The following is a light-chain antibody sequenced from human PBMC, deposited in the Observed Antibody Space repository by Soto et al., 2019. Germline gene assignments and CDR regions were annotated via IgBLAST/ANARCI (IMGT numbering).Light chain of an antibody. CDR3: AAWDDSLSGAV. J-gene: IGLJ7*01. V-gene: IGLV1-47*01. Sequence: QSVLTQPPSSSGTPGQRVTISCSGSRSHFGSSNVYWYQQVPGTAHKLLIYKNNQRPSGVPDRFSGSKSGTSAALAISGLRSEDEADYYCAAWDDSLSGAVFGGGTQLTVL. CDR1: RSHFGSSN. CDR2: KNN.